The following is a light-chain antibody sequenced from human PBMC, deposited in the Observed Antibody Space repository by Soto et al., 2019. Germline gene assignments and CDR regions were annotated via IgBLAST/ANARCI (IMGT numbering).Light chain of an antibody. CDR2: LGS. Sequence: DIVMTQSPLSLPVTPGEPASISCRSSQSLLQSNGNNYLDWYLKKPGQSPQLLIYLGSNRAPGVPDRFSGSGSGKDFTLKISGVEAEDVGVYYCMQALQTPLTFGGGTKVEIK. J-gene: IGKJ4*01. V-gene: IGKV2-28*01. CDR1: QSLLQSNGNNY. CDR3: MQALQTPLT.